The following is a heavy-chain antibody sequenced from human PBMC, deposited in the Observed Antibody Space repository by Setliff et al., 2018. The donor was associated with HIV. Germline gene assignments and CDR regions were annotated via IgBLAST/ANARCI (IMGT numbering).Heavy chain of an antibody. CDR1: GVSINTGTYYTYY. Sequence: SETLSLTCAVSGVSINTGTYYTYYWTWIRQPAGKGLEWIGHIYPSGSTNYNPSLKSRVTISVDTSKNQFSLKVSSVTAADTAVYYCARVARGGHSSRWYYLDYWGQGTLVTVSS. V-gene: IGHV4-61*09. J-gene: IGHJ4*02. CDR2: IYPSGST. D-gene: IGHD6-13*01. CDR3: ARVARGGHSSRWYYLDY.